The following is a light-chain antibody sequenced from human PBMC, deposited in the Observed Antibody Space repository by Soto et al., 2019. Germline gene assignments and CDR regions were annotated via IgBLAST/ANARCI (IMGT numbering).Light chain of an antibody. CDR1: SSNIGAGYD. V-gene: IGLV1-40*01. CDR3: QSYDSSLSGSGGV. J-gene: IGLJ2*01. CDR2: GNS. Sequence: QSVLTQPPSVSGAPGQRVTISCTGSSSNIGAGYDVHWYQQLPGTAPKLLIYGNSNRPSGVPDRFSGSKSGTSASLAITGLQAEDEADYYCQSYDSSLSGSGGVFGGWTKLTVL.